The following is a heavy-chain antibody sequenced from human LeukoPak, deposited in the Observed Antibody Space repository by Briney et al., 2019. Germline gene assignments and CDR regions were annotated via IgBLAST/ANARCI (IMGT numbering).Heavy chain of an antibody. D-gene: IGHD4-17*01. V-gene: IGHV4-59*01. Sequence: SETLSLTCTVSGGSISSYYWNWVRQPPGKGLEYIGYIYSSGSTNYNPSLKSRVTISVDTSKNQFSLKLSSVTAADTAVYYCASYYGDYNLNYYYYYMDVWGKGTTVTVSS. CDR1: GGSISSYY. CDR3: ASYYGDYNLNYYYYYMDV. CDR2: IYSSGST. J-gene: IGHJ6*03.